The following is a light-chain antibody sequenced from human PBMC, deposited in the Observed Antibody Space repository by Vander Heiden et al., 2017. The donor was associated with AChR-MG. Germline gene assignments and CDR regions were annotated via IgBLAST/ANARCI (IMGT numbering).Light chain of an antibody. CDR1: QSVSSNY. J-gene: IGKJ4*01. CDR3: QQDGSSPLT. V-gene: IGKV3-20*01. Sequence: VLTQSPGTLSLSPGERATLSCRASQSVSSNYLAWYQHKPGQAPRLLIYGASSWATGIPDRFSGSGSGTDFTLTISRLEPEDFAVYYCQQDGSSPLTFGGGTKVEIK. CDR2: GAS.